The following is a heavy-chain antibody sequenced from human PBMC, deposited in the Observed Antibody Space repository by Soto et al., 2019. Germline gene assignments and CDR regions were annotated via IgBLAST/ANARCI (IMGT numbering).Heavy chain of an antibody. V-gene: IGHV1-69*05. Sequence: QVHLVQSGAEVKSPGSAVKVSCKVSGAGDTFSNYGLNWMRQAPGQGLVWMGGPIPAFGTAHYAQKFQGRVTITTDTSTTTADMELSSLRSDDTAVYYCWRHEKTALTTLASWGQGPLVSVSS. CDR1: GAGDTFSNYG. CDR3: WRHEKTALTTLAS. D-gene: IGHD1-1*01. J-gene: IGHJ4*02. CDR2: PIPAFGTA.